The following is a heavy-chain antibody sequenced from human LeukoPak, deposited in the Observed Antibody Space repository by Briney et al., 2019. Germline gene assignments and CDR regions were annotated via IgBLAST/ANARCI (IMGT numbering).Heavy chain of an antibody. D-gene: IGHD3-22*01. CDR3: ARLADSSGYYLIYYFDY. CDR2: INPNSGGT. Sequence: SVKVSCKASGYTFTGYYMHWVRQAPGQGLEWVGWINPNSGGTNYAQKFQGRVTMTRDTSISTAYMELSRLRSDDTAVYYCARLADSSGYYLIYYFDYWGQGTLVTVSS. CDR1: GYTFTGYY. V-gene: IGHV1-2*02. J-gene: IGHJ4*02.